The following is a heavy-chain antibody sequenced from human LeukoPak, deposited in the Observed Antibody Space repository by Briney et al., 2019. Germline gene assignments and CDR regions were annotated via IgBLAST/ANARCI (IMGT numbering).Heavy chain of an antibody. CDR2: INHSGST. D-gene: IGHD3-16*02. J-gene: IGHJ4*02. V-gene: IGHV4-34*01. CDR1: GGSFSGYY. CDR3: ARATEAGMITFGGVIVKRRSVHFDY. Sequence: SETLSLTCAVYGGSFSGYYWSWIRQPPGKGLEWIGEINHSGSTNYNPSLKSRVTISVDTSKNQFSLKLSSVTAADTAVYYCARATEAGMITFGGVIVKRRSVHFDYWGQGTLVTVSS.